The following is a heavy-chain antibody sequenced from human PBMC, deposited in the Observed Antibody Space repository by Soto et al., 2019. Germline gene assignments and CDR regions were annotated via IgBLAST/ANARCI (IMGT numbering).Heavy chain of an antibody. CDR3: ARTWLIVGATPFDY. D-gene: IGHD1-26*01. V-gene: IGHV4-34*01. CDR1: GGSFSGYY. Sequence: SETLSLTCAVYGGSFSGYYWSWIRQPPGKGLEWIGEINHSGSTNYNPSLKSRVTISVDTSKNPFSLKLRSVTAADTAVYYCARTWLIVGATPFDYWGQGTLVTVSS. J-gene: IGHJ4*02. CDR2: INHSGST.